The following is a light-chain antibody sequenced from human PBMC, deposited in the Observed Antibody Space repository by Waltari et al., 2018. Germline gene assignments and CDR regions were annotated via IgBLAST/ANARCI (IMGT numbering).Light chain of an antibody. Sequence: QSVLTQPPSVSAAPGPRVTIPCSGGRPNIGNNYVSWYRQFPGTAPKLLIYENTERPSGIPGRFSGSKSGTSATLDITGLQAGDEADYYCGTWDSSLSGAVFGGGTHLTVL. V-gene: IGLV1-51*02. CDR2: ENT. J-gene: IGLJ7*01. CDR1: RPNIGNNY. CDR3: GTWDSSLSGAV.